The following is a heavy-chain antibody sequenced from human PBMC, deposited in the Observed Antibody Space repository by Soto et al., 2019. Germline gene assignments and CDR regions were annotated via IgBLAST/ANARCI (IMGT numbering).Heavy chain of an antibody. J-gene: IGHJ6*03. CDR3: AKDLGDYDFWSGSPYCYYIDV. Sequence: EVQLLESGGGLVQPGGSLRLSCAASGFTFSSYAMSWVRQAPGKGLEWVSAISGSGGSTYYADSVKGRFTISRDNSKNTLYLQMNSLRAEDTAVYYCAKDLGDYDFWSGSPYCYYIDVLGKGTTVTVAS. D-gene: IGHD3-3*01. V-gene: IGHV3-23*01. CDR1: GFTFSSYA. CDR2: ISGSGGST.